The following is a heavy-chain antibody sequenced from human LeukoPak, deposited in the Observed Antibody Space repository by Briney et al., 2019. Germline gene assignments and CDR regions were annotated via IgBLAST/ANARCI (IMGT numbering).Heavy chain of an antibody. D-gene: IGHD5-24*01. CDR3: ARAGERDGYNPLAH. J-gene: IGHJ4*02. CDR2: ISYDGSNK. Sequence: GGSLRLSCAASGFTFSSYAMHWVRQAPGKGLEWVAVISYDGSNKYYADSVKGRFTISRDNSKNTLYLQMNSLRAEDTAVYYCARAGERDGYNPLAHWGQGTLVTVSS. CDR1: GFTFSSYA. V-gene: IGHV3-30-3*01.